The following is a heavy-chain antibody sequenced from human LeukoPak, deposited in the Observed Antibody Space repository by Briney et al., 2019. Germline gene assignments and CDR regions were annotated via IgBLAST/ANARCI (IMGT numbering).Heavy chain of an antibody. J-gene: IGHJ4*02. D-gene: IGHD1-26*01. CDR2: INPSGGST. CDR1: GYTFTSHY. Sequence: GASVKVSCKASGYTFTSHYIHWVRQAPGQGLEWMGIINPSGGSTNYAQKFQGRVTMTRDTSTSTVYMELSSLRSEDTAVYYCAREYSGSYYSGYFDYWGQGTLVTVSS. CDR3: AREYSGSYYSGYFDY. V-gene: IGHV1-46*01.